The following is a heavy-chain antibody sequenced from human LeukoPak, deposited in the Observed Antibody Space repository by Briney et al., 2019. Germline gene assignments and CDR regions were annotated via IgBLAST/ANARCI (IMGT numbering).Heavy chain of an antibody. CDR1: GGSFSGYY. CDR2: INHSGST. Sequence: PSETLSLTCAVYGGSFSGYYWSWIRQPPGKGLEWIGEINHSGSTNYNPSLKSRVTISVDTSKNQFSLKLSSVTAADTAVYYCARRSKQYCSSTSCHIADAFDIWGQGTMVTVSS. J-gene: IGHJ3*02. D-gene: IGHD2-2*01. V-gene: IGHV4-34*01. CDR3: ARRSKQYCSSTSCHIADAFDI.